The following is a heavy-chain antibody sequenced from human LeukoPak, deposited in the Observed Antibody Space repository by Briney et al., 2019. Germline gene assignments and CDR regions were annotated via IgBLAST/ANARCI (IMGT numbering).Heavy chain of an antibody. CDR1: GYTFTSYG. CDR3: ARHYCGGDCYLYYYYGMDV. V-gene: IGHV1-18*01. CDR2: ISAYNGNT. Sequence: ASVKVSCKASGYTFTSYGISWVRQAPGQGLEWMGWISAYNGNTNYAQKLRGRVTMTTDTSTSTAYMELRSLRSDDTAVYYCARHYCGGDCYLYYYYGMDVWGQGTTVTVSS. J-gene: IGHJ6*02. D-gene: IGHD2-21*02.